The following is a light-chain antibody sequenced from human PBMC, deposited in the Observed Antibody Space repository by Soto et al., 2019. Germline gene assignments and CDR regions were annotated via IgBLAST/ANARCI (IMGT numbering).Light chain of an antibody. Sequence: EIVLTQSPGTLSLSPGERATLSCRASKSVRSSVFAWYHQKPGQAPRLLIYDVSVRATGIPDRFSGSGSGTDFTLTINRLEPEDFAVYYCQQYENSVMYTFGQGTKLEIK. CDR3: QQYENSVMYT. CDR1: KSVRSSV. CDR2: DVS. V-gene: IGKV3-20*01. J-gene: IGKJ2*01.